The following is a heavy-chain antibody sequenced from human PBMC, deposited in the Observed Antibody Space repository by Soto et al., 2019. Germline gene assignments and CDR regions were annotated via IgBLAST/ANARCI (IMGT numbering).Heavy chain of an antibody. CDR2: TYYRSKWYN. CDR3: ARDSGNVGGDRKRGLWFDH. J-gene: IGHJ5*02. Sequence: KQSQTLSLTCAISGDSVSSNSAAWNWIRQSPSRGLEWLGRTYYRSKWYNDYAVSVKSRITINPDTSKNQFSLQLNSVTPEDTAVYYCARDSGNVGGDRKRGLWFDHWGQGTLVTVSS. CDR1: GDSVSSNSAA. V-gene: IGHV6-1*01. D-gene: IGHD3-10*01.